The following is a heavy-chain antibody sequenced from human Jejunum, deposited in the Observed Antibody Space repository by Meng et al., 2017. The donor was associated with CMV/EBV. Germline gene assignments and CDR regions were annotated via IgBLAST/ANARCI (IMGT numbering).Heavy chain of an antibody. CDR3: ARMMTMVRGVIKDDMDV. CDR1: GAIIGHY. CDR2: IYYTGRT. V-gene: IGHV4-59*08. D-gene: IGHD3-10*01. J-gene: IGHJ6*02. Sequence: GAIIGHYWSGIRQSPGKGLEWIGHIYYTGRTNYNPYLKSRLTISVDTSKNQFSLKLSSVTAADTAVYYCARMMTMVRGVIKDDMDVWGQGTPVTVSS.